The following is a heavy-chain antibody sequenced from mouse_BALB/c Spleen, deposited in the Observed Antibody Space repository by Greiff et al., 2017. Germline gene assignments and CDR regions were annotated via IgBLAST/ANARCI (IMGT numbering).Heavy chain of an antibody. V-gene: IGHV8-12*01. Sequence: QVTLKVSGPGILQPSQTLSLTCSFSGFSLSTSGMGVSWIRQPSGKGLEWLAHIYWDDDKRYNPSLKSRLTISKDTSRNQVFLKITSVDTADTATYDCARSELTGTWYFDVWGAGTTVTVSS. CDR2: IYWDDDK. CDR3: ARSELTGTWYFDV. J-gene: IGHJ1*01. D-gene: IGHD4-1*01. CDR1: GFSLSTSGMG.